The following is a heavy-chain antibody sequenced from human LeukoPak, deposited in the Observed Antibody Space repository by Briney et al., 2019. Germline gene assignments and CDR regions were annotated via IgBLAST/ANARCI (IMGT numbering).Heavy chain of an antibody. V-gene: IGHV3-30*02. Sequence: GGSLRLSCTASGFTFSIYGMHWVRQAPGKGLEWVAFIRYDGSNKYYADSVKGRFTISRDNSKISLYLQMNSLRAEDTAVYYCAKDCCSGSYSFFDYWGQGTLVTVSS. CDR2: IRYDGSNK. CDR3: AKDCCSGSYSFFDY. J-gene: IGHJ4*02. CDR1: GFTFSIYG. D-gene: IGHD1-26*01.